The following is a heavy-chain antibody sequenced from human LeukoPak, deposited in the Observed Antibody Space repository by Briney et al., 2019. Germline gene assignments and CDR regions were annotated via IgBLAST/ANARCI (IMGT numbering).Heavy chain of an antibody. CDR3: ARQGPSDY. CDR1: GYSFTSNW. CDR2: IFPADSDT. V-gene: IGHV5-51*01. Sequence: GESLKISCKASGYSFTSNWNGWVRQLPGKGLEWMGIIFPADSDTSYSPSFQGQVSISADKSISTAYLQWSSLKASDTAIYYCARQGPSDYWGQGTLVTVSS. J-gene: IGHJ4*02.